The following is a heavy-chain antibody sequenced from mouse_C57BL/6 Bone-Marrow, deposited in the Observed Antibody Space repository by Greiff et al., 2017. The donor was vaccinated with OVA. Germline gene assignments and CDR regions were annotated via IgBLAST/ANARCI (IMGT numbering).Heavy chain of an antibody. CDR1: GFNIKDDY. V-gene: IGHV14-4*01. D-gene: IGHD2-4*01. J-gene: IGHJ3*01. Sequence: EVQLQQSGAELVRPGASVKLSCTASGFNIKDDYMHWVKQRPEQGLEWIGWIDPENGDTEYASKFQGKATITADTSSNTAYLQLSSLTSEDTAVYYAVTSRYDYPAWFAYWGQGTLVTVSA. CDR2: IDPENGDT. CDR3: VTSRYDYPAWFAY.